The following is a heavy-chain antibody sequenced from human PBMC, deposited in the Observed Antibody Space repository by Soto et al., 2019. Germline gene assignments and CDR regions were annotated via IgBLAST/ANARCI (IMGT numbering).Heavy chain of an antibody. D-gene: IGHD3-22*01. CDR3: AGGRIVVVGSRAYYGMDV. Sequence: QVHLLLQSGAEVKKPGSSVKVSCKASGGTPSNFAISWVRQAPGQGLEWMGGIIPVFGLVKYAQNFQGRVLTPADESTNTAYMELSSLRPEDTAVYYCAGGRIVVVGSRAYYGMDVWGQGTTVTVSS. CDR1: GGTPSNFA. J-gene: IGHJ6*02. CDR2: IIPVFGLV. V-gene: IGHV1-69*01.